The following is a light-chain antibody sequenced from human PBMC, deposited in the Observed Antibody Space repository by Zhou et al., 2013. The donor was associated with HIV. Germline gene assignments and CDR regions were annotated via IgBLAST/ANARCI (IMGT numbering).Light chain of an antibody. Sequence: QSPGFLSLSPGESATLSCRASQSLSSDYLSWYQQQPGRSPRLLIYGASSRATGIPDRFSGSGSGTDFTLTISCLQSEDFATYYCQQYYSFPWTFGQGTKVEIK. CDR1: QSLSSDY. V-gene: IGKV3D-7*01. CDR3: QQYYSFPWT. CDR2: GAS. J-gene: IGKJ1*01.